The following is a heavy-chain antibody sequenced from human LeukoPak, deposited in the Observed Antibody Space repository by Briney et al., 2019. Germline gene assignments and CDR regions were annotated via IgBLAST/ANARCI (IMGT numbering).Heavy chain of an antibody. Sequence: SQTLSLTCTVSGGSISSGDYYWSWIRQPPGKGLEWIGYIYYSGSTYYNPSLKSRVTISVGTSKNQFSLKLSSVTAADTAVYYCARVEGSSDAFDIWGQGTMVTVSS. CDR2: IYYSGST. J-gene: IGHJ3*02. CDR1: GGSISSGDYY. CDR3: ARVEGSSDAFDI. V-gene: IGHV4-30-4*01.